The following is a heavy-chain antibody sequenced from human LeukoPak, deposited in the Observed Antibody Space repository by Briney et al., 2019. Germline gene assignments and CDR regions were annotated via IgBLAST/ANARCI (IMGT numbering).Heavy chain of an antibody. J-gene: IGHJ4*02. CDR3: ARVVGYCSSTSCYNRLDY. CDR1: GFTFSSYS. V-gene: IGHV3-21*01. CDR2: ISSRSSYI. Sequence: PGGSLRLSCAASGFTFSSYSMNWVRQAPGKGLEWVSSISSRSSYIYYADSVKGRFTISRDNAKNSLYLQMNSLRAEDTAVYYCARVVGYCSSTSCYNRLDYWGQGTLVTVSS. D-gene: IGHD2-2*02.